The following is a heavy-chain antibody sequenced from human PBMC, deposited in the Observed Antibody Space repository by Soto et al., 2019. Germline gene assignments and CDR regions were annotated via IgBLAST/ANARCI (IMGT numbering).Heavy chain of an antibody. J-gene: IGHJ6*02. V-gene: IGHV4-38-2*02. CDR2: IYSTGNT. CDR3: RRSSRYSTDV. CDR1: CYSIRSSSY. D-gene: IGHD6-13*01. Sequence: SETLSLTCTVYCYSIRSSSYWGWIRQPPGKGLEWIGSIYSTGNTYYNPSLNSQVTISVDTSKNQFSLNVISVTAADTAVYYCRRSSRYSTDVWGQGTTVT.